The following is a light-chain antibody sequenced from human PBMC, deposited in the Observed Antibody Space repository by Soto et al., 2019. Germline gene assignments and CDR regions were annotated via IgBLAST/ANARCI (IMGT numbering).Light chain of an antibody. CDR3: QQLNGYQLA. Sequence: DIQLTQSPSFLSASVGDTVTITCRASQGMSTYLAWYQQKPGKVPKLLIRSASTLQSGVPPRFSGGGSGKEFTLTISTRQPDDSGIYYCQQLNGYQLAFGGGTNVEIK. CDR2: SAS. V-gene: IGKV1-9*01. CDR1: QGMSTY. J-gene: IGKJ4*01.